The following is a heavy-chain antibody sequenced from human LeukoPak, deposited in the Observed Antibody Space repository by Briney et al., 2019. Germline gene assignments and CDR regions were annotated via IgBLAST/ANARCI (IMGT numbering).Heavy chain of an antibody. D-gene: IGHD4-23*01. CDR3: ARGPNKSDGGNSGSAWFDP. V-gene: IGHV1-8*01. CDR2: MNPNSGNT. Sequence: ASVKVSCKASGYTFTTYDINWVRQATGQGLEWMGWMNPNSGNTGYAQKFQGRVTMARNTSISTAYMELSSLRSEDTAVYYCARGPNKSDGGNSGSAWFDPWGQGTLVTVSS. J-gene: IGHJ5*02. CDR1: GYTFTTYD.